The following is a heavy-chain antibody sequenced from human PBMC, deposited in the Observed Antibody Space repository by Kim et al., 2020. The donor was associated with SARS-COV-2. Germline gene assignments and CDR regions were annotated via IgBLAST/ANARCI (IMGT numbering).Heavy chain of an antibody. J-gene: IGHJ4*02. V-gene: IGHV4-39*01. CDR3: ARRSYDSSGYYSVNFDY. D-gene: IGHD3-22*01. CDR2: IYYSGCT. Sequence: SETLSLTCTVSGGSISSSSCYWGWIRQPPGKGLEWMGSIYYSGCTYYNPSLKSRVTISEDTSKNQFSLKLSSVTAADTAVYYCARRSYDSSGYYSVNFDYWGQGTLVTVSS. CDR1: GGSISSSSCY.